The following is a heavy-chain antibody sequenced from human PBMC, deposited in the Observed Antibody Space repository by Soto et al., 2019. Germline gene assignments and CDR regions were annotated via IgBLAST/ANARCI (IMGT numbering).Heavy chain of an antibody. CDR2: ISSSSSYI. V-gene: IGHV3-21*01. CDR3: ARVVARKNSPDRTLTTN. CDR1: GFTFSSYS. Sequence: GGSLKLSCAASGFTFSSYSMNWVRQAPGKGLEWVSSISSSSSYIYYADSVKGRFTISRDNAKNSLYLQMNSLRAEDTAVYYCARVVARKNSPDRTLTTNWGQGTLVTVSS. J-gene: IGHJ4*02. D-gene: IGHD4-17*01.